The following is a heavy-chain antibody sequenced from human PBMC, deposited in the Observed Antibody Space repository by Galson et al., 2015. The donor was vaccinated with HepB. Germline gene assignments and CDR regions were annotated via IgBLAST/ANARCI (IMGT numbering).Heavy chain of an antibody. CDR3: ARGVGNPNRYYYMDV. Sequence: QSGAEVKKPGESLRISCKGSGYSFTSYWISWVRQMPGKGLEWMGRIDPSDSYTNYSPSFQGHVTISADKSISTAYLQWSSLKASDTAMYYCARGVGNPNRYYYMDVWGKGTTVTVSS. CDR2: IDPSDSYT. CDR1: GYSFTSYW. D-gene: IGHD2-15*01. J-gene: IGHJ6*03. V-gene: IGHV5-10-1*01.